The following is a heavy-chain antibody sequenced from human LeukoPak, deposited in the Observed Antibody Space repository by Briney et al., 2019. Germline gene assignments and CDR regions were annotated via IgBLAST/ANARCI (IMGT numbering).Heavy chain of an antibody. CDR3: ARLRGSGWSYYFDY. V-gene: IGHV1-69*05. CDR1: GGTFSSYA. Sequence: SVKVSCKASGGTFSSYAISWVRQAPGQGLEWMGGIIPIFGTANYAQKFQGRVTITTDESTSTAYKGLSRLRSEDTAVYYCARLRGSGWSYYFDYWGQGTLVTVSS. CDR2: IIPIFGTA. D-gene: IGHD6-19*01. J-gene: IGHJ4*02.